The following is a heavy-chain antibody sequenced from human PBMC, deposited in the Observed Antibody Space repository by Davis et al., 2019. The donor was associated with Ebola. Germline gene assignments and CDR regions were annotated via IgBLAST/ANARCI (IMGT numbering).Heavy chain of an antibody. D-gene: IGHD3-10*01. Sequence: LRLSCTVSGGSISSGDYYWSWIRQPPGKGLEWIGYIYYSGSTNYNPSLKSRVTISVDTSKNQFSLKLSSVTAADTAVYYCARGGDGPFDYWGQGTLVTVSS. J-gene: IGHJ4*02. CDR3: ARGGDGPFDY. CDR1: GGSISSGDYY. V-gene: IGHV4-30-4*01. CDR2: IYYSGST.